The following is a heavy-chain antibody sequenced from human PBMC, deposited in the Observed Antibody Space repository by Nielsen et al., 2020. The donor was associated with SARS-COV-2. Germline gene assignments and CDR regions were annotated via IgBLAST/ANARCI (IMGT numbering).Heavy chain of an antibody. V-gene: IGHV3-30*18. CDR3: AKSNVVRGIIGYYFEY. D-gene: IGHD3-10*01. J-gene: IGHJ4*02. CDR1: GFTFDDYA. Sequence: SCAASGFTFDDYAMHWVRQAPGKGLEWVAVISFDGSNTYYADSVKGRFTISRDNFKNTLYLQMNSLRTEDTAVYYCAKSNVVRGIIGYYFEYWGRGTAVNVSS. CDR2: ISFDGSNT.